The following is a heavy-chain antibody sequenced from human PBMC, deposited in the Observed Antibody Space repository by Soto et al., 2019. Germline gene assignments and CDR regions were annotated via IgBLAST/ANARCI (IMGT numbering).Heavy chain of an antibody. Sequence: EVQLVESGGGLVQPGGSLRLPCAAAGFTFTNYWMHWVSQAPGKGLQWVARVDGEGSGTSYADAVKGRCPISRDNAKNTLSLQLNSLRADDTAVYYCGSVFEHWGWGTLVTVSS. CDR2: VDGEGSGT. CDR3: GSVFEH. J-gene: IGHJ4*02. D-gene: IGHD1-26*01. V-gene: IGHV3-74*01. CDR1: GFTFTNYW.